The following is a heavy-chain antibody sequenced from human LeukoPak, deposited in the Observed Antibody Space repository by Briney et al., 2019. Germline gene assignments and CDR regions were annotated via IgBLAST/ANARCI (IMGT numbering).Heavy chain of an antibody. D-gene: IGHD2-15*01. CDR2: FNPDTGAT. J-gene: IGHJ5*02. Sequence: GASMKVSCRASGYTFTGYYMHWVRQAPGQGLEWMGWFNPDTGATNYAQKFQGRVTMTRDTSISTAYLELNRLRSDDTAVYYCARPLLGYCTGGSCYQFDPWGQGTLVTVSS. CDR1: GYTFTGYY. V-gene: IGHV1-2*02. CDR3: ARPLLGYCTGGSCYQFDP.